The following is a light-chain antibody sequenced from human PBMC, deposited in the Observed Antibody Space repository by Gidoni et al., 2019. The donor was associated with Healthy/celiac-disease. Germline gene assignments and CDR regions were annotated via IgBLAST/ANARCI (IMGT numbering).Light chain of an antibody. CDR3: MQALQTPIX. J-gene: IGKJ5*01. CDR1: QSLLHSNGYNY. CDR2: LGS. V-gene: IGKV2-28*01. Sequence: SISCRSSQSLLHSNGYNYLDWYLQKPGQSPQLLIYLGSNRASGVPDRFSGSGSGTDFTLKISRVEAEDVGVYYCMQALQTPIXFXQGTRLEIK.